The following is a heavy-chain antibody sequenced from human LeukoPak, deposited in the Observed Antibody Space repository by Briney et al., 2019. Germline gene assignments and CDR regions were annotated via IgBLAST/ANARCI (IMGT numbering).Heavy chain of an antibody. V-gene: IGHV3-30*09. CDR2: VSYDGAKI. J-gene: IGHJ4*02. CDR1: GFTFRHYA. Sequence: GGSLRLSCATSGFTFRHYAMHWLRPAPGKGLEWVAVVSYDGAKIYYADPVKGRFAISRDNANSTVYLQMNNLRSDETALYYGARGRGAYLCYWGEGTLVTVSS. CDR3: ARGRGAYLCY. D-gene: IGHD3-16*01.